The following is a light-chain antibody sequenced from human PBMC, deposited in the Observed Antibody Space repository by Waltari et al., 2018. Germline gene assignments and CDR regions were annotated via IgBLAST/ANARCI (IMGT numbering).Light chain of an antibody. V-gene: IGKV2-28*01. CDR2: LGS. Sequence: DIMMTQFPVSLPVTPGEPASISCSSSQSLLHSNGNNCLDWYLQKQGQSPQLLIYLGSNLAAGVPDRFSGSGSGTDFTLKISRVEAEDVGVYYCMQSLQALWTFGPGTKVEFK. J-gene: IGKJ1*01. CDR1: QSLLHSNGNNC. CDR3: MQSLQALWT.